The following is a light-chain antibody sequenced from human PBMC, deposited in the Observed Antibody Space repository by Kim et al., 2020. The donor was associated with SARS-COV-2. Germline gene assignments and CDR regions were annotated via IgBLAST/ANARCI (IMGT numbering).Light chain of an antibody. J-gene: IGLJ1*01. CDR2: SDN. V-gene: IGLV1-44*01. CDR3: AAWDDILNGYV. Sequence: GQRVTISCSGSTSNVGRNTVNWYQQLPGTAPKLLMYSDNLRPSGVPDRFSGSKSGTSASLAISGLQSEDEADYYCAAWDDILNGYVFATGTKVTVL. CDR1: TSNVGRNT.